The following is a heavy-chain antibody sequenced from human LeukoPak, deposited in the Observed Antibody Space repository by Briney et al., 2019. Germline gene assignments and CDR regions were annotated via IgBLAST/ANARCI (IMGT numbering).Heavy chain of an antibody. Sequence: ASVKVSCKASGGTFSSYAISWVRQAPGQGLEWMGGIIPIFGTANYAQKFQGRVTITADESTSTAYMELSSLRSEDTAVYYCARDIGDGYNPRYYFDYWGQGTLVTVSS. J-gene: IGHJ4*02. V-gene: IGHV1-69*13. CDR3: ARDIGDGYNPRYYFDY. CDR1: GGTFSSYA. D-gene: IGHD5-24*01. CDR2: IIPIFGTA.